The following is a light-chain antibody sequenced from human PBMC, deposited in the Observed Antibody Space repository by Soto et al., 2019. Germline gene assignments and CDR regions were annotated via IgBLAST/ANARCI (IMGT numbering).Light chain of an antibody. Sequence: DIQMTQSPSTLSGSVGDRVTITCRASQTISSWLAWYQQKTGKAPKLLIYDASNLETGVPSRFSGSGSGTEFTLTIISLQPDDFATYYCQHYNSYSEAFGQGTKVDIK. CDR2: DAS. V-gene: IGKV1-5*01. CDR3: QHYNSYSEA. CDR1: QTISSW. J-gene: IGKJ1*01.